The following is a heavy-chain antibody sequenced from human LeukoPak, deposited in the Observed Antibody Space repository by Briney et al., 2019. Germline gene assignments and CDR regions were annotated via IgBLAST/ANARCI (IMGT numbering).Heavy chain of an antibody. CDR1: GYTFNSYY. D-gene: IGHD2-15*01. Sequence: ASLKVSCKTSGYTFNSYYMHWVRQAPGPGLEWMGWINPKSGVTDYFQKFQGKVTMTRDTSISTVYLELKSLRYDDTAVFYCARSCSGGICSWSHWGQGTLVTVSS. CDR3: ARSCSGGICSWSH. V-gene: IGHV1-2*02. J-gene: IGHJ4*02. CDR2: INPKSGVT.